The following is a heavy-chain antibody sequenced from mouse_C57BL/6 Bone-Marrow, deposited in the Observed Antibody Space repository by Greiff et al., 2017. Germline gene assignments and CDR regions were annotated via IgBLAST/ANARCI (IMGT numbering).Heavy chain of an antibody. CDR2: IYPRSGNT. J-gene: IGHJ1*03. V-gene: IGHV1-81*01. CDR3: ARLYYCGSSYVV. Sequence: QVQLQQSGAELARPGASVKLSCKASGYTFTSYGISWVKQRTGQGLEWIGEIYPRSGNTYYNEKFKGKATLTADKSSSTAYMELRSLTSEDSAVXFCARLYYCGSSYVVWGTGTTVTVSS. CDR1: GYTFTSYG. D-gene: IGHD1-1*01.